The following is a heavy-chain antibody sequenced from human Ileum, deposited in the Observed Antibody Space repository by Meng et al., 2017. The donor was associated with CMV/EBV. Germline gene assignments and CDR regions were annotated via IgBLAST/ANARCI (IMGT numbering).Heavy chain of an antibody. CDR2: INPGNGDT. CDR3: AREGFSSGWSYFDS. V-gene: IGHV1-3*01. J-gene: IGHJ4*02. Sequence: KTSGYTFPFYAMHGVRQAPGQRLEWMAWINPGNGDTEYSQKFQDRLTITVDTSANTASMELSSLRSEDTAVYYCAREGFSSGWSYFDSWGQGTLVTVSS. D-gene: IGHD6-19*01. CDR1: GYTFPFYA.